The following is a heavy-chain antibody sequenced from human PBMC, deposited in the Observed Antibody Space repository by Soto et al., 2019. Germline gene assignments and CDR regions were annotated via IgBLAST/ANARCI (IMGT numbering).Heavy chain of an antibody. CDR2: IIPALGTA. V-gene: IGHV1-69*08. CDR1: GCTFSSYT. D-gene: IGHD4-17*01. Sequence: ASVKVSCKASGCTFSSYTISWVRQAPGQGLEWMGRIIPALGTATYAQKFQGRVTITADESATTVYMELNSLRSEDTAVYYCARPDFGDYWYFDLWGRGTLVTVSS. CDR3: ARPDFGDYWYFDL. J-gene: IGHJ2*01.